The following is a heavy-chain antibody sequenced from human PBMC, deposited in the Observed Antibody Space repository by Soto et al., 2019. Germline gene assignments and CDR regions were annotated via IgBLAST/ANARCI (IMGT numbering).Heavy chain of an antibody. D-gene: IGHD3-10*01. CDR1: GYTFTSYA. CDR3: AKDMVRGVIPPILDY. V-gene: IGHV1-3*01. J-gene: IGHJ4*02. Sequence: GASVKVSCKASGYTFTSYAMHWVRQAPGQRLEWMGWINAGNGNTKYSQKFQGRVTITRDTSASTAYMELNSLRAEDTAVYYCAKDMVRGVIPPILDYWGQGTLVTVSS. CDR2: INAGNGNT.